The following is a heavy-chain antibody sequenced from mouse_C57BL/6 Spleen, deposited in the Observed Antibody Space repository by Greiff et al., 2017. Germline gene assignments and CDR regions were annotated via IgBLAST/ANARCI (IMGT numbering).Heavy chain of an antibody. CDR2: IDPEDGDT. V-gene: IGHV14-1*01. Sequence: VQLKQSGAELVRPGASVKLSCTASGFNIKDYYMHWVKQRPEQGLEWIGRIDPEDGDTEYATKFQGKATMTADTSSNTAYLQLSSLTSEDTAVYYCTTDYYGSRGYCDVWGTGTTVTVSS. CDR1: GFNIKDYY. D-gene: IGHD1-1*01. CDR3: TTDYYGSRGYCDV. J-gene: IGHJ1*03.